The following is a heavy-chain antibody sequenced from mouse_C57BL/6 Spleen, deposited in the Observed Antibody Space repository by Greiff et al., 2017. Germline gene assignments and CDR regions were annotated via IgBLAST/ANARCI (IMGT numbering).Heavy chain of an antibody. CDR2: IYPGSGST. Sequence: QVQLQQPGAELVKPGASVKMSCTASGYTFTSYWITWVKQRPGQGLEWIGDIYPGSGSTNYNEKFKSKATLTVGTSSSTAYMQLSSLTSEDSAVYYCARLTYYYGSSPYYAMDYWGQGTSVTVSS. CDR3: ARLTYYYGSSPYYAMDY. J-gene: IGHJ4*01. V-gene: IGHV1-55*01. D-gene: IGHD1-1*01. CDR1: GYTFTSYW.